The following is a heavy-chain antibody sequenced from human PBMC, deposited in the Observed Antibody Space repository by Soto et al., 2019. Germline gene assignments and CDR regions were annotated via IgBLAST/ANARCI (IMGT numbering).Heavy chain of an antibody. CDR1: GFTFSSYW. Sequence: GGSLRLSCAASGFTFSSYWMSWVHQAPGKGLEWVANIKQDGSEKYYVDSVKGRFTISRDNAKNSLYLQMNSLRAEDTAVYYCAREVGAQRGPFDYWGQGTLVTVSS. CDR3: AREVGAQRGPFDY. CDR2: IKQDGSEK. J-gene: IGHJ4*02. V-gene: IGHV3-7*01. D-gene: IGHD1-26*01.